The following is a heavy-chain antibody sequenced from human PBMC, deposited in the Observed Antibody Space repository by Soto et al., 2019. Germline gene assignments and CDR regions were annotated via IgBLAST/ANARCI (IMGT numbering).Heavy chain of an antibody. CDR2: IYPGDSDT. J-gene: IGHJ6*02. V-gene: IGHV5-51*01. CDR3: ARRGAAITLGPSVDYGMDV. D-gene: IGHD2-2*01. Sequence: GESLKISCKGSGYSFTSYWIGWVRQMPGKGLEWMGIIYPGDSDTRYSPSFQGQVTISADKSISTAYLQWSSLKASDTAMYYCARRGAAITLGPSVDYGMDVWGQGTTVTIFS. CDR1: GYSFTSYW.